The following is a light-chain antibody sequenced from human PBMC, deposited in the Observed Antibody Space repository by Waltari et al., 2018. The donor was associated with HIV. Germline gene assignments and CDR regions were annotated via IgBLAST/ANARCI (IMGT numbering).Light chain of an antibody. CDR2: WAS. CDR1: QSVLYSANNKNY. V-gene: IGKV4-1*01. Sequence: DIVMTQSPDSLTVFVGERATINCKSNQSVLYSANNKNYLAWYQQKAGQPPKLLIYWASTRESGVPDRCSASGSGTDFSLTISSLQAEDVSVYYCQQYYSTPYTFGQGTKLEIK. J-gene: IGKJ2*01. CDR3: QQYYSTPYT.